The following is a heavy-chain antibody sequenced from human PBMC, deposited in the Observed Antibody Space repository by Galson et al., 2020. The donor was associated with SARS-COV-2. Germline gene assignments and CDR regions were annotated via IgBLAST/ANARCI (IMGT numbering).Heavy chain of an antibody. CDR3: PRIRAVTFGIPTLYYGMDV. CDR2: IDWYDDI. J-gene: IGHJ6*02. Sequence: SGPTLVNPTHTLTLTCTFSWFSLSTIGLCVRWIRQPPGKALEWLSLIDWYDDIYYSTSLKTRHSISNDTDKNQVVLTMTNMDTVDTATYYCPRIRAVTFGIPTLYYGMDVWGQGNTVTGSS. V-gene: IGHV2-70*01. CDR1: WFSLSTIGLC. D-gene: IGHD4-17*01.